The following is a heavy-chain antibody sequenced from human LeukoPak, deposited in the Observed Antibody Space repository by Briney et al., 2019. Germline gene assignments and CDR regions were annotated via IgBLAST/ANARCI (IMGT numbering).Heavy chain of an antibody. CDR2: IYYSGST. Sequence: PSETLSLTCTVSGGSISSYYWSWIRQPPGKGLEWIGYIYYSGSTNYNPSLKSRVTISVDTSKNQFSLKLSSVTAADTAVYHCARHIRAVAGTVDYWGQGTLVTVSS. V-gene: IGHV4-59*08. J-gene: IGHJ4*02. CDR3: ARHIRAVAGTVDY. CDR1: GGSISSYY. D-gene: IGHD6-19*01.